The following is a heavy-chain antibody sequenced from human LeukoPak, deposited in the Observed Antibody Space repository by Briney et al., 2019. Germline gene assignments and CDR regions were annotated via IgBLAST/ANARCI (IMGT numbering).Heavy chain of an antibody. CDR1: GFIFSSYG. V-gene: IGHV3-30*02. CDR2: IRYDGSNK. J-gene: IGHJ4*02. Sequence: GGSLRLSCAASGFIFSSYGMHWVRQAPGTGLEWVAFIRYDGSNKYYEDSVKGRFTISRDNSKNTLYLQMNSLRAEDTAVYYCARDGHDYYDSTNYQGSFDYWGQGTLVTVSS. CDR3: ARDGHDYYDSTNYQGSFDY. D-gene: IGHD3-22*01.